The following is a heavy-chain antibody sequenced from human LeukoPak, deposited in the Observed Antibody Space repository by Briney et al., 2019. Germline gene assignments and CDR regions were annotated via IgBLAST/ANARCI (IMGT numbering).Heavy chain of an antibody. J-gene: IGHJ4*02. D-gene: IGHD3-22*01. Sequence: GGSLRLSCAASGFTFSSYSMNWVRQAPGKGLEWVSYISSRSSNIYYADSVKGRFTISRDNSKNTLYLQMNSLRAEDTAVYYCARRYDSSGYYWGDWGQGTLVTVSS. CDR1: GFTFSSYS. CDR3: ARRYDSSGYYWGD. CDR2: ISSRSSNI. V-gene: IGHV3-48*01.